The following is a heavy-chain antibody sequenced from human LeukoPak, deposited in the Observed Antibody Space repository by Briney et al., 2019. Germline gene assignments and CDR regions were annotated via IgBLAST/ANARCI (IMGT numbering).Heavy chain of an antibody. Sequence: GGSLRLSCAASGFNFGDSRMTWVRQVPGKGLEWVANINQDGTEKHFLDSVEGRFTISRDNAKKSLFLQMSSLRSEDTAVYFCVRGDWYFESWGQGTPVTVSA. CDR1: GFNFGDSR. V-gene: IGHV3-7*04. J-gene: IGHJ4*02. CDR2: INQDGTEK. D-gene: IGHD2-21*01. CDR3: VRGDWYFES.